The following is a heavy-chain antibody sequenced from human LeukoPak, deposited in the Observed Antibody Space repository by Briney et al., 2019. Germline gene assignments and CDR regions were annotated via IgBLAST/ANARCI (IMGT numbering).Heavy chain of an antibody. D-gene: IGHD6-19*01. V-gene: IGHV3-20*04. CDR1: VFTLDDYV. J-gene: IGHJ4*02. CDR2: INWNGDST. CDR3: AREVTVAGTGTGIDY. Sequence: GGSLRHSCVASVFTLDDYVMSWVRQALGKGLEWVSDINWNGDSTDYADSLKGRFTLSRDNAKNSLYLSINSLRAEDTALYYCAREVTVAGTGTGIDYWGQGTLVTVSS.